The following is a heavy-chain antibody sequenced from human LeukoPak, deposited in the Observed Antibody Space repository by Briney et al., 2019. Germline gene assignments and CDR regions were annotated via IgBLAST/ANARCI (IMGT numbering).Heavy chain of an antibody. CDR3: ASQQRAYYYDSSGYYEPYWFDP. CDR2: IIPIFGTA. J-gene: IGHJ5*02. V-gene: IGHV1-69*05. D-gene: IGHD3-22*01. CDR1: GGTFSSYT. Sequence: SVKVSCKASGGTFSSYTISWVRQAPGQGLEWMGRIIPIFGTANYAQKFQGRVTITTDESTSTAYMELSSLRSEDTAVYYCASQQRAYYYDSSGYYEPYWFDPWGQGTLVTVSS.